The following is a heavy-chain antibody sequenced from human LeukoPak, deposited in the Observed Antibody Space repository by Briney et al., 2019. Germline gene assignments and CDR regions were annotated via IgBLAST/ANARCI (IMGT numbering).Heavy chain of an antibody. D-gene: IGHD6-19*01. Sequence: ASVKVSXKASNYTFNSYGISWVRQAPGQGLEWMGWISAYNGNTNYAQKLQGRVTMTTDTSTSTAYMELRSLRSDDTAVYYCARDIAVAAIIPPYFDYWGQGTLVTVSS. CDR2: ISAYNGNT. J-gene: IGHJ4*02. CDR3: ARDIAVAAIIPPYFDY. CDR1: NYTFNSYG. V-gene: IGHV1-18*01.